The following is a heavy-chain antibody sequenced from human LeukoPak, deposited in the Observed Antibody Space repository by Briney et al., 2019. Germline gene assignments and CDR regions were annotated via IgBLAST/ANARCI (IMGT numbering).Heavy chain of an antibody. D-gene: IGHD3-10*01. CDR1: GGSFSGYY. Sequence: SETLSLTCAVYGGSFSGYYWSWIRQPPGKGLEWIGEINHSGSTNYNPSLKSRVTISVDTSKNQFSLKLSSVTAADTAVYYCARDLINYYGSGSYYNLDAFDIWGQGTMVTVSS. V-gene: IGHV4-34*01. CDR3: ARDLINYYGSGSYYNLDAFDI. CDR2: INHSGST. J-gene: IGHJ3*02.